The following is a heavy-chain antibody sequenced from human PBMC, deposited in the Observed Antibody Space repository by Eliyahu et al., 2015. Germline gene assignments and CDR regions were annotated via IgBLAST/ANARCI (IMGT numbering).Heavy chain of an antibody. CDR3: ARAGGYAIATPHGSMDV. J-gene: IGHJ6*02. D-gene: IGHD2-8*01. Sequence: STYYNPSLKSRVTISVDTSKNQFSLKLSSVTAADTAVYYCARAGGYAIATPHGSMDVWGQGTTVTVSS. CDR2: ST. V-gene: IGHV4-39*07.